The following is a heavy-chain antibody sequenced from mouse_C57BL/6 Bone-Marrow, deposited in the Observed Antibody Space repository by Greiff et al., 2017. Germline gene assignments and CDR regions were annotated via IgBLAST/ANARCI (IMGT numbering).Heavy chain of an antibody. CDR3: TRYYYGSSHWYFDV. D-gene: IGHD1-1*01. V-gene: IGHV5-9-1*02. Sequence: SGEGLVKPGGSLKLSCAASGFTFSSYAMSWVRQTPEKRLEWVAYISSGGDYIYYADTVKGRFTISRDNARNTLYLQMSSLKSEDTAMYYCTRYYYGSSHWYFDVWGTGTTVTVSS. CDR2: ISSGGDYI. J-gene: IGHJ1*03. CDR1: GFTFSSYA.